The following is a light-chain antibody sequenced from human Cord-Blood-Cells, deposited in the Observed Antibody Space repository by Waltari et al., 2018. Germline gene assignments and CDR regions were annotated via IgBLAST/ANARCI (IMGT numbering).Light chain of an antibody. CDR3: QQSYSTPPEYS. J-gene: IGKJ2*03. CDR2: AAS. CDR1: QSISSY. Sequence: DIQMTQSPSSLSASVGDRVNITCRASQSISSYLNWYQQKPGTAPKLLIYAASSLQSGVPSRFSGSGSGTDFTLTISSLQPEDFATYYCQQSYSTPPEYSFGQGTKLEIK. V-gene: IGKV1-39*01.